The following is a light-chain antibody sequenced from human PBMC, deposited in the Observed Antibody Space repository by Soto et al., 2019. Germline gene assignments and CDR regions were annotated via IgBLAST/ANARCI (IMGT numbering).Light chain of an antibody. CDR3: QQRSNWPVT. J-gene: IGKJ5*01. CDR1: QSVSSS. V-gene: IGKV3-11*01. CDR2: GAS. Sequence: EIVLTQSPATLSSSPGERATLSCRASQSVSSSFAWYQQKPGQAPSLLIYGASNRAGGIPARFSGSGSGTNFSPTISSLEPEDFAAYYCQQRSNWPVTFGQGTRLEIK.